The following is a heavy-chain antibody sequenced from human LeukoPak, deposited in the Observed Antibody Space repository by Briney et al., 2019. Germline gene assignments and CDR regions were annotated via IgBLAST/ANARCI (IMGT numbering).Heavy chain of an antibody. CDR1: GFTFSSYW. CDR2: IKEDGCER. D-gene: IGHD3-9*01. J-gene: IGHJ6*03. Sequence: GGSLSLSCAASGFTFSSYWMSWVRQAPGKGLEWVANIKEDGCERYYVASVEGRFTISRDNAKNSVYVQMSSLKTEDTAVYYCARQSLPRYYYYYMDVWGKGTTVTVSS. V-gene: IGHV3-7*01. CDR3: ARQSLPRYYYYYMDV.